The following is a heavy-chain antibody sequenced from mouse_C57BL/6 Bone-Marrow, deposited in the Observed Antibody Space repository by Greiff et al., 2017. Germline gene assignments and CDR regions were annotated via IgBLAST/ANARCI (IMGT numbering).Heavy chain of an antibody. CDR1: GYTFTSYW. D-gene: IGHD2-1*01. CDR3: AHGNYFYWCFAV. Sequence: QVQLQQPGAELVKPGASVKLSCKASGYTFTSYWMHWVKQRPGRGLEWIGRIGPNSGGTKYNEKFKSKATLTVDKPSSTAYMQLSSLTSEDSAVYYGAHGNYFYWCFAVWGTGTTVTVSS. V-gene: IGHV1-72*01. CDR2: IGPNSGGT. J-gene: IGHJ1*03.